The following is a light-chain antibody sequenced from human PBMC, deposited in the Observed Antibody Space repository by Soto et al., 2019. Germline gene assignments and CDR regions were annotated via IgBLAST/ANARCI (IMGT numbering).Light chain of an antibody. V-gene: IGKV1-12*02. CDR1: QDVNTW. CDR2: TAT. J-gene: IGKJ3*01. Sequence: DIQMTQSPSSVSASVGDRVTITCRASQDVNTWLGWYQQKPGKAPKLLIYTATNVQSGVPSRFSGSGSGTEFTLTIRNLQPDDFATYYCQQGRAFPFTFGPGTTVDVK. CDR3: QQGRAFPFT.